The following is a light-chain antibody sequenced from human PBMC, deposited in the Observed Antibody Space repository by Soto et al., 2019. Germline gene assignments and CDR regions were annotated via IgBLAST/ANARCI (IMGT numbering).Light chain of an antibody. CDR3: EQRSDWPLT. V-gene: IGKV3-11*01. CDR2: DAS. CDR1: QSVSRY. J-gene: IGKJ4*01. Sequence: EIVLTQSPATLSLSPGERATLSCRASQSVSRYLAWYHQKPGQAPRLLIYDASNRATGIPARFSGSGSGTDFTLTISSLEPEDFAVYYCEQRSDWPLTFGGGTKVEIK.